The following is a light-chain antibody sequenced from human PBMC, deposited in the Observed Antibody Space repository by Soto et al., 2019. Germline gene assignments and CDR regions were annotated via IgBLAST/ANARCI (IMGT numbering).Light chain of an antibody. V-gene: IGLV3-9*01. J-gene: IGLJ2*01. CDR2: RAS. CDR1: DIRTKN. CDR3: QVWDSSSAVV. Sequence: SYELTQPPSVSVALGQTARITCGGNDIRTKNVHWYQQKPGQAPVLVIHRASNRPSGIPERISGSNSGNTATLTISRAQVGDEADYYCQVWDSSSAVVFGAGTKLTVL.